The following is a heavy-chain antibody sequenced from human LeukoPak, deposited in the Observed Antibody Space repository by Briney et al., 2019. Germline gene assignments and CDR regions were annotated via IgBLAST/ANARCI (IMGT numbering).Heavy chain of an antibody. CDR2: ISASGNT. Sequence: PSETLSLTCTVSGGSISNYNWSWIRHPAGQGLEWIGRISASGNTKYNPSLKSRVTMSVDTSMNLFALKLISVTAADTAVYYCARQGVATAIDYWGQGTLVTVSS. CDR3: ARQGVATAIDY. V-gene: IGHV4-4*07. D-gene: IGHD2-21*02. CDR1: GGSISNYN. J-gene: IGHJ4*02.